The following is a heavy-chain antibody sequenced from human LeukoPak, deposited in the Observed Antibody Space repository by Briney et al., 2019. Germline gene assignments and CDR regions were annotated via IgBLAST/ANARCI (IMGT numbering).Heavy chain of an antibody. CDR1: GFTFSSYC. J-gene: IGHJ4*02. CDR3: AKDLDAMNSGYDYSLDY. CDR2: IHYDGSNK. V-gene: IGHV3-30*02. Sequence: PGGSLRLPCAASGFTFSSYCMHWVRQAPGKGLEWVAFIHYDGSNKYYADSVKGRFTISRDNSKNTLYLQMNSLRAEDTAVYYCAKDLDAMNSGYDYSLDYWGQGTLVTVSS. D-gene: IGHD5-12*01.